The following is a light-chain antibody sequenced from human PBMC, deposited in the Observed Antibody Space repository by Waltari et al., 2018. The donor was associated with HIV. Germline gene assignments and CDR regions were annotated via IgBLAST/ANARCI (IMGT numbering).Light chain of an antibody. CDR2: AAS. CDR3: QQSYSFPLT. CDR1: QTINTY. J-gene: IGKJ2*01. V-gene: IGKV1-39*01. Sequence: DVQLSPSPPCLSASIADRGIPTCRSNQTINTYVNGYQHQPGKAPSLLIYAASSLHSGVPARFGGSGSGTDFTLTISSLQPEDFATYYCQQSYSFPLTFGPGTRLEIK.